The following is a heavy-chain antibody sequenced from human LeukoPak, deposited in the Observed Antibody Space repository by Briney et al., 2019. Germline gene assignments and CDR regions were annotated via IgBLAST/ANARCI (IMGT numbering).Heavy chain of an antibody. V-gene: IGHV3-9*03. CDR1: GFTFDDYA. CDR3: AKGGDSDYYYYMDV. CDR2: ISWNSGSI. D-gene: IGHD3-10*01. J-gene: IGHJ6*03. Sequence: GGSLRLSCAASGFTFDDYAMHWVRQAPGKGLEWVSGISWNSGSIGYADSVKGRSTISRDNAKNSLYLQMNSLRAEDMALYYCAKGGDSDYYYYMDVWGKGTTVTVSS.